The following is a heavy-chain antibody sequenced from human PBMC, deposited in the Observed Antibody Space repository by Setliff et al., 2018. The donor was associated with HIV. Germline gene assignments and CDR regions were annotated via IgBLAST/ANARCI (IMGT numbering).Heavy chain of an antibody. D-gene: IGHD4-17*01. V-gene: IGHV3-23*01. CDR1: GFTFSSYM. CDR3: ARGRINYGDYYY. CDR2: IDPSGGST. Sequence: PGGSLRLSCAASGFTFSSYMMNWVRQAPGKGLEWVSGIDPSGGSTSYADSVKGRFTISRDTAKNTVYLQMNSLTSEDTAFYYCARGRINYGDYYYWGQGTLVTVSS. J-gene: IGHJ4*02.